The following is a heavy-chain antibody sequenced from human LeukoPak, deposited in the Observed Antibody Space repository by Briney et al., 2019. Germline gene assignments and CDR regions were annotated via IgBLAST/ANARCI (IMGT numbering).Heavy chain of an antibody. CDR2: IYFSGST. CDR3: ARQYYDFWSGYLSSPYHFDY. Sequence: SETLSLTCTVSGGSISGWYWSWIRQPPGKGLEWIGSIYFSGSTYYNPSLKSRVTIFVDTSKNQFSLKLSSVTAADTAMYYCARQYYDFWSGYLSSPYHFDYWGQGTLVTVSS. CDR1: GGSISGWY. D-gene: IGHD3/OR15-3a*01. J-gene: IGHJ4*02. V-gene: IGHV4-39*01.